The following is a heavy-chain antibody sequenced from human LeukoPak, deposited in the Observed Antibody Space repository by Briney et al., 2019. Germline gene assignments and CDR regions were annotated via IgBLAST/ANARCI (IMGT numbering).Heavy chain of an antibody. Sequence: SETLSLTCTVSGGSISSSSYYWGWIRQPPGKGLEWIGSTYYSGSTYYNPSLKSRVTISVDTSKNQFSLKLSSVTAADTAVYYCARVVMVRGVTNWFDPWGQGTLVTVSS. D-gene: IGHD3-10*01. J-gene: IGHJ5*02. CDR2: TYYSGST. V-gene: IGHV4-39*07. CDR3: ARVVMVRGVTNWFDP. CDR1: GGSISSSSYY.